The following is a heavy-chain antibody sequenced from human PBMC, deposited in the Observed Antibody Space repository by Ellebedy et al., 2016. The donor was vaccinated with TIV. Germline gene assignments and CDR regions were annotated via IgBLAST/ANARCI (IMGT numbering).Heavy chain of an antibody. V-gene: IGHV4-4*02. CDR1: AGSTNSGNW. CDR3: ANSSGGTGRVRFDP. CDR2: IYHSGST. Sequence: MPSETLSLTCAVSAGSTNSGNWWSWVRQPQGKGLEWLGDIYHSGSTNYNPSLKSRVTISVDKSTNQFSLNLSSVTAADTAVYFCANSSGGTGRVRFDPWGQGTLVTVSS. J-gene: IGHJ5*02. D-gene: IGHD2-15*01.